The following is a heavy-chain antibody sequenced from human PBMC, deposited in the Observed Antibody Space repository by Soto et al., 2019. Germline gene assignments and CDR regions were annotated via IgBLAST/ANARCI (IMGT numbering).Heavy chain of an antibody. CDR1: GFTFSNYW. CDR3: VRGGSHSFDY. V-gene: IGHV3-7*05. CDR2: IKEDGSEK. Sequence: EVQLVESGGGLVQPGGSLRLSCAASGFTFSNYWMSWVRQAPGKGLEWVANIKEDGSEKYHVDSVKGRFTISRDNAKNLVYLQMDSLRAEDTAVYKCVRGGSHSFDYCGQGTLVTVSS. J-gene: IGHJ4*02. D-gene: IGHD1-26*01.